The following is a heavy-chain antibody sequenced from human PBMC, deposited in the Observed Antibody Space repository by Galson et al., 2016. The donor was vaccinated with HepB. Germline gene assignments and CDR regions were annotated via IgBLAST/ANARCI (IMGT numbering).Heavy chain of an antibody. CDR2: IHYSGAA. Sequence: TLSLTCTVSGGSISSDDYYWSWIRQPPGKGLERIGHIHYSGAAYYNPSLKSRLTISIDTSKNQLSLKLNSVTAADTAVYYCARAPPRDIDYWGQGTLVTVSS. J-gene: IGHJ4*02. CDR1: GGSISSDDYY. CDR3: ARAPPRDIDY. V-gene: IGHV4-30-4*01.